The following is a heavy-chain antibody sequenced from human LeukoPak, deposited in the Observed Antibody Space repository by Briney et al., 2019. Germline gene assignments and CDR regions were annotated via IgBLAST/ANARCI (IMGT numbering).Heavy chain of an antibody. V-gene: IGHV3-15*01. CDR1: GFTFSNAW. J-gene: IGHJ5*02. Sequence: GGSLRLSCAASGFTFSNAWMSWVRQAPGKGLEWVGRIKSKTDGGTTDYAAPVKGRFTISRDDSKNTLYLQMNSLKTEDTAAYYCTTAITYYYGSGRVWFDPWGQGTLVTVSS. D-gene: IGHD3-10*01. CDR3: TTAITYYYGSGRVWFDP. CDR2: IKSKTDGGTT.